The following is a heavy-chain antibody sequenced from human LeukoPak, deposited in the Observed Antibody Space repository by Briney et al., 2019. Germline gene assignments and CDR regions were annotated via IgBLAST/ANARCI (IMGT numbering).Heavy chain of an antibody. D-gene: IGHD3-3*01. J-gene: IGHJ4*02. CDR2: IYTSGST. V-gene: IGHV4-61*02. CDR3: ARVPALWSDDYLDY. Sequence: PSQTLSLTCTVSGGSISSGSYYWSWIRQPAGKGLEWIGRIYTSGSTNYNPSLKSRVTISVDTSKNQFSLKLSSVTAADTAVYYCARVPALWSDDYLDYWGQGTLVTVSS. CDR1: GGSISSGSYY.